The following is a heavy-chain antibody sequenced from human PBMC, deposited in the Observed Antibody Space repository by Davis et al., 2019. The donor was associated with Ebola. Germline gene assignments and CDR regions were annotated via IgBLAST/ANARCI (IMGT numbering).Heavy chain of an antibody. Sequence: GESLKISCAASGSTFSDHYMDWVRQAPGKGLEWVACIRNKAYSHTTEYAASVKCRITISRDDSKNSLYLEMKSLKSEDTAVYYGGRGEMRPTYVLVLDDWGPGSLVTVSS. CDR3: GRGEMRPTYVLVLDD. CDR1: GSTFSDHY. CDR2: IRNKAYSHTT. V-gene: IGHV3-72*01. J-gene: IGHJ4*02. D-gene: IGHD3-10*02.